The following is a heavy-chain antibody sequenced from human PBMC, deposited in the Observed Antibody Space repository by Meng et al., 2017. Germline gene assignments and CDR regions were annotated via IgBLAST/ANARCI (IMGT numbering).Heavy chain of an antibody. J-gene: IGHJ4*02. CDR3: ARGGSYYSY. Sequence: EGQRVGAAGGLTQPGGSFRLSCAASGFTVSSNYMSWVRQAPGKGLEWVSVIYSGGSTYYADSVKGRFTISRDNSKNTLYLQMNSLRAEDTAVYYCARGGSYYSYWGQGTLVTVSS. D-gene: IGHD1-26*01. CDR2: IYSGGST. CDR1: GFTVSSNY. V-gene: IGHV3-53*01.